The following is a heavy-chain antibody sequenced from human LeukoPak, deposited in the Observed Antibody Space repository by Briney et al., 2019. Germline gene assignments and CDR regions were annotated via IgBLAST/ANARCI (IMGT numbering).Heavy chain of an antibody. CDR2: INHSGST. CDR1: GGSFSGYY. CDR3: ARHVANGYSSGSFHY. Sequence: PSEALSLTCAVYGGSFSGYYWSWIRQPPGKGLEWIGEINHSGSTNYNPSLKSRVTISVDTSKNQFSLKLSSVTAADTAVYYCARHVANGYSSGSFHYWGQGTLVTVSS. J-gene: IGHJ4*02. D-gene: IGHD6-19*01. V-gene: IGHV4-34*01.